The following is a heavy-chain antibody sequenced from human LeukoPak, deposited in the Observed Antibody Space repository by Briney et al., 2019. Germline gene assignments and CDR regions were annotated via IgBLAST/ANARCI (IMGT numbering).Heavy chain of an antibody. CDR1: GDSISSGGQY. CDR3: ARGLTSAYDFNWFDS. J-gene: IGHJ5*01. CDR2: IYYSGTT. V-gene: IGHV4-31*03. D-gene: IGHD2/OR15-2a*01. Sequence: SQTLSLTCNVSGDSISSGGQYWSWIRQLPGKGLEWIGYIYYSGTTYFNPSLKSRVSMSVDTSKSQFSLNLSSVTAADTAVYYCARGLTSAYDFNWFDSWGQGTLVTVSS.